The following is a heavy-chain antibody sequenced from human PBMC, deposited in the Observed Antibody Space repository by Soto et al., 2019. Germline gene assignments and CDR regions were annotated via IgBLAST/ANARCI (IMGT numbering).Heavy chain of an antibody. J-gene: IGHJ4*02. CDR1: GFTFSSYW. CDR2: INSDGSST. V-gene: IGHV3-74*01. D-gene: IGHD6-13*01. CDR3: ATQIAAGGGG. Sequence: EVQLVESGGGLVQPGGSLRLSCAASGFTFSSYWLHWVRQAPGEGLVWVSRINSDGSSTRYADSVKGRFTISRDNAKNTLYLQMNNLRAEDTAVYYCATQIAAGGGGWGQGTLGTVSS.